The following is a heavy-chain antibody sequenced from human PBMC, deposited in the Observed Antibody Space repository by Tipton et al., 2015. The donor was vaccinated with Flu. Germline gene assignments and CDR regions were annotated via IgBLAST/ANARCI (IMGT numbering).Heavy chain of an antibody. CDR2: IYHSGST. Sequence: TLSLTCTVSGYSISSGYYWGWIRQPPGKGLEWIGSIYHSGSTHYNPSLKSRVTISVDTSKNQFSLKLSSVTAADTAVYYCARALDSGAFDIWGQGTMVTASS. V-gene: IGHV4-38-2*02. J-gene: IGHJ3*02. CDR1: GYSISSGYY. CDR3: ARALDSGAFDI. D-gene: IGHD1-1*01.